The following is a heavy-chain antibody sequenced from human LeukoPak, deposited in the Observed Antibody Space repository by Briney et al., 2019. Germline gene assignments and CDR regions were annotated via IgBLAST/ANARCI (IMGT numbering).Heavy chain of an antibody. V-gene: IGHV4-30-4*08. CDR2: IYYSGST. CDR1: GGSISSGDYY. Sequence: SETLSLTCTVSGGSISSGDYYWSWIRQPPGKGLEWIGYIYYSGSTYYNPSLKSRVTISVDTSKNQFSLKLSSVTAADTAVYYCARGPRLWFGEFYYYYGMDVWGQGTTVTVSS. J-gene: IGHJ6*02. D-gene: IGHD3-10*01. CDR3: ARGPRLWFGEFYYYYGMDV.